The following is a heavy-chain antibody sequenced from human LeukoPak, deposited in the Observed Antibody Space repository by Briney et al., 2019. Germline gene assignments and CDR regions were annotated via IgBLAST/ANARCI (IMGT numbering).Heavy chain of an antibody. CDR2: MSSSSSYI. CDR1: GFTFRSYS. D-gene: IGHD3-22*01. J-gene: IGHJ4*02. CDR3: ARAVAYYYDSSGYYHDY. V-gene: IGHV3-21*01. Sequence: GGSLRLSCAASGFTFRSYSMNWVRQAPGKGLEWVSSMSSSSSYIYYADSVEGRFTISRDNAKNSLYLQMNSLRTEDTAVYYCARAVAYYYDSSGYYHDYWGQGTLVTVSS.